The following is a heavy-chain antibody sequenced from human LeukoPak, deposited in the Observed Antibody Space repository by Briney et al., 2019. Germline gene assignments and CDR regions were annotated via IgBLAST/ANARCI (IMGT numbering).Heavy chain of an antibody. D-gene: IGHD3-22*01. Sequence: SETLSLTCTVSGGSISSGDYYWSWIRQPPGKGRERIGYIYYSGSTYYNPSLKSRVTISVDTSKNQFSLKLSSVTAADTAVYYCARAPWDSSGYYPFDYWGQRTQVTVSS. V-gene: IGHV4-30-4*01. CDR3: ARAPWDSSGYYPFDY. CDR2: IYYSGST. J-gene: IGHJ4*02. CDR1: GGSISSGDYY.